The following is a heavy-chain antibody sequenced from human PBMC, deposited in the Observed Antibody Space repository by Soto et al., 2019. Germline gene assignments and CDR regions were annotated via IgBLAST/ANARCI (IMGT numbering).Heavy chain of an antibody. D-gene: IGHD3-3*01. CDR1: GGSLTKYY. Sequence: AETLSLTCTVSGGSLTKYYWSWIRQPAGKGLEWIGRVSTSGNVVSKASLRSRLTMSVDTSKNQISLRLTSVTAADTAVYYFARDNNDFWSLYPLAFDYWGQGALVTVSS. J-gene: IGHJ4*02. V-gene: IGHV4-4*07. CDR2: VSTSGNV. CDR3: ARDNNDFWSLYPLAFDY.